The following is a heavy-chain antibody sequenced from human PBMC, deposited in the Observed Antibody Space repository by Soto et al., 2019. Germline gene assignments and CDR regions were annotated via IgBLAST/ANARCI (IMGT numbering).Heavy chain of an antibody. CDR1: GFIFRSYS. D-gene: IGHD4-4*01. CDR2: ISGSSDTI. J-gene: IGHJ4*02. V-gene: IGHV3-48*02. Sequence: EVQLVESGGGLVQPGGSLRLSCEASGFIFRSYSMGWIRQAPGKGLEWISYISGSSDTIYYADSVKGRFTISRDNAQNSVYLQMNSLRDEDTAVYYCARDSNFDYWGQGTLVTVSS. CDR3: ARDSNFDY.